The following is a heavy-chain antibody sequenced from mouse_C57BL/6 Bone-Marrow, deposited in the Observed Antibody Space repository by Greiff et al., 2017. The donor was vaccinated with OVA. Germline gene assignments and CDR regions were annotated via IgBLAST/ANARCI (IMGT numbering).Heavy chain of an antibody. J-gene: IGHJ1*03. CDR1: GYTFTSYT. Sequence: VQLQQSGAELARPGASVKMSCKASGYTFTSYTMHWVKQRPGQGLEWIGYINPSSGYTKYNQKFKDKATLTADKSSSTAYMQLSSLTSEDSAVYYCVYCIYWYFYVWGTGTTVTVSS. V-gene: IGHV1-4*01. CDR3: VYCIYWYFYV. D-gene: IGHD2-3*01. CDR2: INPSSGYT.